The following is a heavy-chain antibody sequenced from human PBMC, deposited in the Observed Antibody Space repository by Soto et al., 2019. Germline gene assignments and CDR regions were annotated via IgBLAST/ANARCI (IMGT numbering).Heavy chain of an antibody. CDR1: GFTFSSYG. D-gene: IGHD3-10*01. Sequence: GGSLRLSCAASGFTFSSYGMHWVRQAPGKGLEWVSSISTSSTDVYYADSVKGRFTISRDNAKNSLYLQMNSLRAEDTAVYYCAREEPDYYGSGTSIIQGLYGMDAWGQGTTVTV. V-gene: IGHV3-21*01. CDR3: AREEPDYYGSGTSIIQGLYGMDA. CDR2: ISTSSTDV. J-gene: IGHJ6*02.